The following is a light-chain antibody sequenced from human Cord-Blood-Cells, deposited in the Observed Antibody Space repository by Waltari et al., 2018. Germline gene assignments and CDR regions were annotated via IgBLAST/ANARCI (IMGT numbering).Light chain of an antibody. CDR3: QQYGRSPRT. CDR1: QSVSRSY. CDR2: GAS. Sequence: EIVLTQYPGTLSLSPGERATLSCRASQSVSRSYLAWYQQNPGQAPRLLIYGASSRATGIPDSFSGSGSGTDFTLTISRLEPEDFAGYYCQQYGRSPRTFGQGTKVEIK. V-gene: IGKV3-20*01. J-gene: IGKJ1*01.